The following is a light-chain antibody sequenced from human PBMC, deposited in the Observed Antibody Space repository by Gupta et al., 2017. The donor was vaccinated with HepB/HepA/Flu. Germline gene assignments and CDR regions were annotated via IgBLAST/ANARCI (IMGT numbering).Light chain of an antibody. J-gene: IGLJ3*02. Sequence: QSVLTQPPSVSGPPGQRVTIPCSGSSTNIGSNYVFWYQRLPGTAPKLLIYRNNQRPSGVPDRFSGSKSGTSASLAISGLRSEDEGEYYCAAWDDSLTVHWVFGGGTKLTVL. V-gene: IGLV1-47*01. CDR1: STNIGSNY. CDR3: AAWDDSLTVHWV. CDR2: RNN.